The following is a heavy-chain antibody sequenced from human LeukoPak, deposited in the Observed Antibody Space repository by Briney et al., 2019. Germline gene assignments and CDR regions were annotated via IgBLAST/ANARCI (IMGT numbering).Heavy chain of an antibody. CDR2: INTNTGNP. V-gene: IGHV7-4-1*02. CDR1: GGTFSSYA. Sequence: ASVKVSCKASGGTFSSYAISWVRQAPGQGLEWMGWINTNTGNPTYAQGFTGRFVFSLDTSVSTAYLQISSLKAEDTAVYYCARDGPYSGYDSFDYWGQGTLVTVSS. CDR3: ARDGPYSGYDSFDY. J-gene: IGHJ4*02. D-gene: IGHD5-12*01.